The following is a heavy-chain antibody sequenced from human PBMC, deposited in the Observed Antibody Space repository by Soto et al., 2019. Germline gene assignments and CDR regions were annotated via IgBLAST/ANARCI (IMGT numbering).Heavy chain of an antibody. Sequence: SVKVSCKASGVTFSSYAISWVRQAPGQGLEWMGGIIPIFGTANYAQKFQGRVTITADESTSTAYMELSSLRSEDTAVYYCASCGGDCYSPYYFDYWGQGTLVTVSS. CDR2: IIPIFGTA. CDR1: GVTFSSYA. V-gene: IGHV1-69*13. D-gene: IGHD2-21*02. CDR3: ASCGGDCYSPYYFDY. J-gene: IGHJ4*02.